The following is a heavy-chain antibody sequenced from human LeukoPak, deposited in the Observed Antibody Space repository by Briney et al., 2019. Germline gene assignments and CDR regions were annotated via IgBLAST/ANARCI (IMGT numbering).Heavy chain of an antibody. Sequence: GGSLRLSCAASGFTFSSYEMNWVRQAPGKGLEWVSYISSSGSTIYYADSVKGRFTISRDNSKNTLYLQMNSLRAEDTAVYYCAKDRLLWFGESISATDYWGQGTLVTVSS. CDR2: ISSSGSTI. J-gene: IGHJ4*02. D-gene: IGHD3-10*01. V-gene: IGHV3-48*03. CDR1: GFTFSSYE. CDR3: AKDRLLWFGESISATDY.